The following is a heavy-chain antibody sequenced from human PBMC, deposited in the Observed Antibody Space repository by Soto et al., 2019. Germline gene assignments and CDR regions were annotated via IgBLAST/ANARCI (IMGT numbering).Heavy chain of an antibody. J-gene: IGHJ6*02. CDR2: INHTGST. V-gene: IGHV4-34*01. CDR3: ARRMLRRSTTIRAVKYYALDV. Sequence: SETLSLTCLVHSGSFSGYCWTWIRQSPGKGLEWIAEINHTGSTNSNPSLRGRVTTSIDTSKNQFSLMLTSVTAADTAVYFCARRMLRRSTTIRAVKYYALDVWGQGTTFTVSS. CDR1: SGSFSGYC. D-gene: IGHD3-10*01.